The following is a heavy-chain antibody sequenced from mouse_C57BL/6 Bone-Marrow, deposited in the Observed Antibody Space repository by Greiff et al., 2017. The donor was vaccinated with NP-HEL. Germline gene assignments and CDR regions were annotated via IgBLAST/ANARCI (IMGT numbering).Heavy chain of an antibody. J-gene: IGHJ1*03. CDR1: GYTFTEYT. CDR3: ARHEETYYYGSGYFDV. CDR2: FYPGRGSI. Sequence: VKLVESGAELVKPGASVKLSCKASGYTFTEYTIHWVKQRSGQGLEWIGWFYPGRGSIKYNEKFKDKATLTADKSSSTVYMELSRLTSEDSAVYFCARHEETYYYGSGYFDVWGTGTTVTVSS. D-gene: IGHD1-1*01. V-gene: IGHV1-62-2*01.